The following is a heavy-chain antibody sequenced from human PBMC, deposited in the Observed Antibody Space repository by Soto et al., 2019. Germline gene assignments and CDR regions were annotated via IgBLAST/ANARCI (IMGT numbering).Heavy chain of an antibody. D-gene: IGHD6-25*01. Sequence: APVKVSCKASGYTFTSYGVSWLRQAPGQQLEWMGWISAYNGNTNYAQKLQGIVTMTTDTSTSTAYTELRSLRSDDTAVYYCASEGPRVAAAADAFDIWGQGTMVTVSS. J-gene: IGHJ3*02. V-gene: IGHV1-18*01. CDR2: ISAYNGNT. CDR3: ASEGPRVAAAADAFDI. CDR1: GYTFTSYG.